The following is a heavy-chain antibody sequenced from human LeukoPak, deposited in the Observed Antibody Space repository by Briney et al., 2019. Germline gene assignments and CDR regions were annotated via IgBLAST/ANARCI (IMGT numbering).Heavy chain of an antibody. J-gene: IGHJ4*02. D-gene: IGHD2-21*02. Sequence: SETLSLTCTVSGGSISSSSYYWGWIRQPPGKGLEWIGSIYYSGSTYYNPSLKSRVTISVDTSKNQFSLKLSSVTAADTAVYYCARLVVVTATTDYWGQGTLVTVSS. CDR1: GGSISSSSYY. CDR2: IYYSGST. V-gene: IGHV4-39*01. CDR3: ARLVVVTATTDY.